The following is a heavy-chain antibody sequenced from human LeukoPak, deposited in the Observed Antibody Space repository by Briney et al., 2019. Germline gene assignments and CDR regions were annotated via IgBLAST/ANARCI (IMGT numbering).Heavy chain of an antibody. J-gene: IGHJ6*03. CDR3: ARGGRFLENYYYYMDV. CDR2: IYYSGST. CDR1: GYSISSGYY. Sequence: SETLSLTCTVSGYSISSGYYWGWIRQPPGKGLEWIGSIYYSGSTYYNPSLKSRVTISVDTSKNQFSLKLSSVTAADTAVYYCARGGRFLENYYYYMDVWGKGTTVTVSS. V-gene: IGHV4-38-2*02. D-gene: IGHD3-3*01.